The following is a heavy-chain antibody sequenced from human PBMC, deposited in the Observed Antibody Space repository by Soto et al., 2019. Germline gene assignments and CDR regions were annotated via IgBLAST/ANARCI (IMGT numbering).Heavy chain of an antibody. Sequence: LGESLKISCKGSGYSFTSYWISWVRQMPGKGLEWMGRIDPSDSYTNYSPSFQGHVTISADKSISTAYLQWSSLKASDTAMYYCARHGGEGTYCGGDCYSFYYYGMDVWGQGTTVTVSS. J-gene: IGHJ6*02. D-gene: IGHD2-21*02. V-gene: IGHV5-10-1*01. CDR3: ARHGGEGTYCGGDCYSFYYYGMDV. CDR2: IDPSDSYT. CDR1: GYSFTSYW.